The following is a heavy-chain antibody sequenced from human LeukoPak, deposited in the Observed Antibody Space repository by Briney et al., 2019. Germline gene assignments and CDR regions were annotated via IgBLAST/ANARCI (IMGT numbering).Heavy chain of an antibody. CDR3: ARVYCTNGVCSEDDY. CDR1: GGSFSGYY. J-gene: IGHJ4*02. Sequence: SETLSLTCAVCGGSFSGYYWSWIRQPPGKGLEWIGEINHSGSTNYNPSLKSRVTISVDTSKNQFSLKLSSVTAADTAVYYCARVYCTNGVCSEDDYWGQGTLVSVSS. D-gene: IGHD2-8*01. V-gene: IGHV4-34*01. CDR2: INHSGST.